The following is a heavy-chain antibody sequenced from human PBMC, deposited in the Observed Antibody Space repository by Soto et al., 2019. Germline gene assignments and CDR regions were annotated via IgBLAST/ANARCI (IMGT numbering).Heavy chain of an antibody. Sequence: SKTLSLTSTVSGSSISSGAYYSSWIRHHPRKGLGWIGYIYCSGCTYYNPSLKSRVTISVDTSKNQFSLKLSSVTAADTAVYYCARSMGITIFGVVIIGGYGMDVWGQGTTVTVSS. J-gene: IGHJ6*02. CDR3: ARSMGITIFGVVIIGGYGMDV. D-gene: IGHD3-3*01. V-gene: IGHV4-31*03. CDR2: IYCSGCT. CDR1: GSSISSGAYY.